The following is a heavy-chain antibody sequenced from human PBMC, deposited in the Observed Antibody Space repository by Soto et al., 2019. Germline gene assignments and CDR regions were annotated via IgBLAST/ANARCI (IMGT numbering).Heavy chain of an antibody. CDR1: GFTVSGMF. CDR3: GRDADSSGLHY. D-gene: IGHD6-19*01. CDR2: IYPAGPT. J-gene: IGHJ4*02. V-gene: IGHV3-53*01. Sequence: GGSLRLSCAASGFTVSGMFMNWVRQAPGKGLEWVSVIYPAGPTYYADSVKGRFTISRDNSKNTLFLQLNNLRAEDTAVYYCGRDADSSGLHYWGQGILVTVSS.